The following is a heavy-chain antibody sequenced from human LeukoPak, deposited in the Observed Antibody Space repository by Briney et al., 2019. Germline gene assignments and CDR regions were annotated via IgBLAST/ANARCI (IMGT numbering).Heavy chain of an antibody. J-gene: IGHJ4*02. CDR2: ISYDGSNK. Sequence: GGSLRLSCAASGFTFSSYAMHWVRQAPGKGLEWVAVISYDGSNKYYADSVKGRFTISRDNSKNTLYLQMNSLRAEDTTVYYCALPGYDSSGYYYFDYWGQGTLVTVSS. CDR3: ALPGYDSSGYYYFDY. V-gene: IGHV3-30-3*01. D-gene: IGHD3-22*01. CDR1: GFTFSSYA.